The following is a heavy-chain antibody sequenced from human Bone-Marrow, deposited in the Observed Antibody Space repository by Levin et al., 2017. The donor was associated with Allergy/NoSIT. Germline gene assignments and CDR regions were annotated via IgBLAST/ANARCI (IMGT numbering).Heavy chain of an antibody. V-gene: IGHV3-30*18. J-gene: IGHJ4*02. CDR1: GFTFNSFG. CDR2: ISYDGRTK. D-gene: IGHD1-14*01. CDR3: AKPSTPGDYYFDS. Sequence: GGSLRLSCAASGFTFNSFGMTWVRQAPGKGLEWVAVISYDGRTKYYADSVKGRFTISRDNSNSTLHLQMNSLRAGDTAVYYCAKPSTPGDYYFDSWGQGTLVTVSS.